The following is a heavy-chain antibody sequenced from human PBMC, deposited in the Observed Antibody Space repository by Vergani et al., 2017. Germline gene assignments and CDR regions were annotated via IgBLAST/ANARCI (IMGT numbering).Heavy chain of an antibody. CDR2: ISSSGSTI. V-gene: IGHV3-11*01. J-gene: IGHJ6*02. Sequence: QVQLVESGGGLVKPGGSLRLSCAASGFTFSDYYMSWIRQAPGKGLEWVSYISSSGSTIYYADSVKGRFTISRDNAKNALYLQMNSLRAEDTAVYYCARVDVVPAAINYYYYGMDVWGQGTTVTVSS. CDR3: ARVDVVPAAINYYYYGMDV. D-gene: IGHD2-2*01. CDR1: GFTFSDYY.